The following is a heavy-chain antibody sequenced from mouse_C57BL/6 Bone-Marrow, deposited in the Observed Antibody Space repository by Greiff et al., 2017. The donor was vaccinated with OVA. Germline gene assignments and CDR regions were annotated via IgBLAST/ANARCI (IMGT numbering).Heavy chain of an antibody. J-gene: IGHJ2*01. CDR3: ASLYYGNY. Sequence: QVQLKESGAELVRPGASVKLSCTASGFTFTSYTMHWVKQRPEQGLEWIGYINPSSGYTKYTQKFKDKATLTADKPSSTAYLQLSSLTSEDSAVYYCASLYYGNYWGQGTTLTVSS. CDR1: GFTFTSYT. CDR2: INPSSGYT. D-gene: IGHD2-1*01. V-gene: IGHV1-4*01.